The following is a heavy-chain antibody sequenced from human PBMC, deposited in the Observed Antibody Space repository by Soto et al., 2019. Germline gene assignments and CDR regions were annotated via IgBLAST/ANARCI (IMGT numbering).Heavy chain of an antibody. CDR1: GYTFTRYY. J-gene: IGHJ6*02. Sequence: ASVKGSCKASGYTFTRYYMHWVRQAPGQGLEWMGIINPSGGSTSYAQKFQGRVTMTRDTSTSTVYMELSSLRSEDTAVYYCASLIEMAPGWNYYYGMDVRGQGTTVTVSS. D-gene: IGHD6-19*01. CDR3: ASLIEMAPGWNYYYGMDV. CDR2: INPSGGST. V-gene: IGHV1-46*01.